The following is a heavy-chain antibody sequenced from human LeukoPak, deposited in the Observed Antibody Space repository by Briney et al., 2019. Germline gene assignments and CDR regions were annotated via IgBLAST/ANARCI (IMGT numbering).Heavy chain of an antibody. CDR2: IIPIFGIA. CDR1: GGTFSSYP. D-gene: IGHD3-22*01. V-gene: IGHV1-69*02. Sequence: SVKVSCKASGGTFSSYPISWVRQAPGQGLEWMGRIIPIFGIANYAQKFQGRVTITADKSTSTAYMELSSLRSEDTAVYYCARQDSSGYYYDYWGQGTLVTVSS. CDR3: ARQDSSGYYYDY. J-gene: IGHJ4*02.